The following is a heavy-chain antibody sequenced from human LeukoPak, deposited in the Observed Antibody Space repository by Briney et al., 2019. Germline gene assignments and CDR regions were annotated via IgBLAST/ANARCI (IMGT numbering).Heavy chain of an antibody. V-gene: IGHV3-30-3*01. Sequence: GGSLRLSCAASGFTFSSYAMHWVRQAPGKGLEWVAVISYDGSNKYYADSVKGRFTISRDNSKNTLYLQMNSLRAEDTAVYYCARGPSSGWRNFDYWGQGTLVTVSS. CDR3: ARGPSSGWRNFDY. CDR1: GFTFSSYA. D-gene: IGHD6-19*01. CDR2: ISYDGSNK. J-gene: IGHJ4*02.